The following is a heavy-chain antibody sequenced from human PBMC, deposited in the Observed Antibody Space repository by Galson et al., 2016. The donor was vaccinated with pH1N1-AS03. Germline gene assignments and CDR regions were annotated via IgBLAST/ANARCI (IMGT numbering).Heavy chain of an antibody. CDR3: ARGDGYNYYFDY. CDR1: GFRFTTYW. CDR2: IYPGDSDT. J-gene: IGHJ4*02. V-gene: IGHV5-51*03. D-gene: IGHD5-24*01. Sequence: QSGAEVKKPGESLMISCKASGFRFTTYWIAWVRQLPGKGLEWMGFIYPGDSDTKYSPSFQGQATISADKSISTAYLRWNSLKASDTAMYYCARGDGYNYYFDYWGQGTLVTVSS.